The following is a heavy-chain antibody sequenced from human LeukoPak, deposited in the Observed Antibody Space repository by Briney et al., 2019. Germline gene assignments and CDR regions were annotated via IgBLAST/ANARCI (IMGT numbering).Heavy chain of an antibody. CDR2: ISYDGSNK. J-gene: IGHJ4*02. V-gene: IGHV3-30-3*01. D-gene: IGHD3-22*01. CDR1: GFTFSSYA. CDR3: ARDGSDSTMIVGDYFDY. Sequence: GGSLRLSCAAPGFTFSSYAMHWVRQAPGKGLEWVAVISYDGSNKYYADSVKGRFTISRDNSKNTLYLQMNSLRAEDTAVYYCARDGSDSTMIVGDYFDYWGQGTLVTVSS.